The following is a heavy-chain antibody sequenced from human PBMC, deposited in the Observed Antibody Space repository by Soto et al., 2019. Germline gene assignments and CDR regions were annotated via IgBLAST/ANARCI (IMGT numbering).Heavy chain of an antibody. D-gene: IGHD4-17*01. V-gene: IGHV1-69*13. CDR3: ARDAPPDLRPFDY. J-gene: IGHJ4*02. CDR2: IIPIFGTA. CDR1: GSTFSRYA. Sequence: SVKVSCQASGSTFSRYAISWVRQAPGQGLEWMGGIIPIFGTANYAQKFQGRVTITADESTSTAYMELSSLRSEDTAVYYCARDAPPDLRPFDYWGQGTLVTVSS.